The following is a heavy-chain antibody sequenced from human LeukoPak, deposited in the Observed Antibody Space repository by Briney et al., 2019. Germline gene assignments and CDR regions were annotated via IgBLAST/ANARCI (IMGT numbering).Heavy chain of an antibody. D-gene: IGHD3-10*01. Sequence: GGSLRLSCAASGFTFTGFYMSWVRQAPGKGLEWVSYISASGSVIYYADSVKGRFTISRDNAKNSLYLQLNSLRAEDTAVYYCARDYNSWGQGTLVAASS. CDR3: ARDYNS. CDR1: GFTFTGFY. J-gene: IGHJ4*02. V-gene: IGHV3-11*01. CDR2: ISASGSVI.